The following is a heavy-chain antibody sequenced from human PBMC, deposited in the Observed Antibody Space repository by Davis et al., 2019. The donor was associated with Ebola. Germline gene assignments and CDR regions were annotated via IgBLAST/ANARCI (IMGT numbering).Heavy chain of an antibody. Sequence: GGSLRLSCAASGFTFPKYAMTWVRQAPGKGLEWVSVISDGGGSTYYADSVKGRFTISRDNSKNTLYLQMSSLRSEDTAVYYCAREGLQGYYYYYMDVWGKGTTVTVSS. V-gene: IGHV3-23*01. D-gene: IGHD5-24*01. J-gene: IGHJ6*03. CDR1: GFTFPKYA. CDR2: ISDGGGST. CDR3: AREGLQGYYYYYMDV.